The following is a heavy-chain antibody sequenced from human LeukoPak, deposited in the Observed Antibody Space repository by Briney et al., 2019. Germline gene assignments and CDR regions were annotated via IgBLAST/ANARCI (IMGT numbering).Heavy chain of an antibody. D-gene: IGHD3-22*01. V-gene: IGHV3-23*01. J-gene: IGHJ4*02. Sequence: QSGGPLRLSCAASGFTFSRYPMSWLRQAPGKGLEGGSDISGSGGSTYYADPVKRRFTISRDISKNTLYLQVHTLRAEDTAVYYCAKARWTYYYDSSGYFDYWGQGTLVTVSS. CDR3: AKARWTYYYDSSGYFDY. CDR1: GFTFSRYP. CDR2: ISGSGGST.